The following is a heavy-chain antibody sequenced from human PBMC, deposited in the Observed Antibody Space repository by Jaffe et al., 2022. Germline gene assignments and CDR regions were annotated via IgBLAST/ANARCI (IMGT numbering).Heavy chain of an antibody. J-gene: IGHJ4*02. D-gene: IGHD2-15*01. CDR3: ATDAFGCNSGNDFHS. Sequence: EVQLVESGGGLVQPGGSLRLSCAASGFTFSSCWMTWVRQAPGKGLEWVANIKEDGSDQYYVDSVKGRFTISRDNAKNSLYLQMNSLRVEDTAVYYCATDAFGCNSGNDFHSWGQGTLVTVSS. CDR1: GFTFSSCW. V-gene: IGHV3-7*01. CDR2: IKEDGSDQ.